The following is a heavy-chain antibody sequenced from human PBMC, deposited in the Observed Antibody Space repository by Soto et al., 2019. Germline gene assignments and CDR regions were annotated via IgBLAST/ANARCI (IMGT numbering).Heavy chain of an antibody. J-gene: IGHJ5*02. Sequence: EVQLVESGGGLVKPGGSLRLSCAASGFTFSNAWMNWVRQTPGKGLEWVGRIKSKTDGGTTDYAAPVKGRFTISRDDSKNTLYLQMNSLKTEDTAVYYCTTAYDFWSGYSPWGQGTLVTVSS. D-gene: IGHD3-3*01. CDR1: GFTFSNAW. CDR2: IKSKTDGGTT. CDR3: TTAYDFWSGYSP. V-gene: IGHV3-15*07.